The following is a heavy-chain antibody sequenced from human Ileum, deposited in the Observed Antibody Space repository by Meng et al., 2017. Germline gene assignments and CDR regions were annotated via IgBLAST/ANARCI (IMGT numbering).Heavy chain of an antibody. CDR3: AKSNWGPAGAFDI. D-gene: IGHD7-27*01. J-gene: IGHJ3*02. CDR2: MSSSGDNT. V-gene: IGHV3-23*01. Sequence: GGSLRLSCAASGFTLSTYGMNWVRQAPGKGLEWVSAMSSSGDNTLYADSVKGRFTISRDNSKNTVYLHMSSLRAEDTAIYYCAKSNWGPAGAFDIWGQGPRVTVSS. CDR1: GFTLSTYG.